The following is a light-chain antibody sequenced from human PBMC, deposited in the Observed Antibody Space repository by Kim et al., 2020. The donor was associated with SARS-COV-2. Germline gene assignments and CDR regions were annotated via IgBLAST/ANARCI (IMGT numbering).Light chain of an antibody. CDR1: RGDFSSYKY. CDR2: EVT. V-gene: IGLV2-8*01. CDR3: ASHGGYDYV. Sequence: VQAYAISCSGPRGDFSSYKYVSWYQHRPGKSPKLIIYEVTKRPSGVPDRFSGSMSGNTASLTVSGLQAEDEADYYCASHGGYDYVFGTGTRVTVL. J-gene: IGLJ1*01.